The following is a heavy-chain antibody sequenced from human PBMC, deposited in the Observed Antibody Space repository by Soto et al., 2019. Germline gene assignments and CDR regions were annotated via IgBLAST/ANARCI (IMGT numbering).Heavy chain of an antibody. CDR2: ISAYNGNT. Sequence: QVQLVQSGAEVKKPGASVKVSCKASGYTFTSYGISWVRQAPGQGLEWLGWISAYNGNTNYAQKLQGRVTMTTDTSTRTAYMERRSLLSDDTAVYYCARDDNLHCEGTEYWGQGTLVTGSS. CDR3: ARDDNLHCEGTEY. CDR1: GYTFTSYG. D-gene: IGHD1-20*01. J-gene: IGHJ4*02. V-gene: IGHV1-18*01.